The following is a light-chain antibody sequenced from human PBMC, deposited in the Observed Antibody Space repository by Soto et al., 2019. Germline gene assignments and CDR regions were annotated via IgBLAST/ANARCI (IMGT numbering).Light chain of an antibody. Sequence: DIQMTQSPSTLSASVGDRVTITCRASQSISSWLAWYQQKPGKAPKLLIYKASSLESGVPSRFSGSGSGTEFTLTISSLQPDDFAPYYCQQYNSYPITFGPGTKVD. CDR1: QSISSW. CDR2: KAS. CDR3: QQYNSYPIT. V-gene: IGKV1-5*03. J-gene: IGKJ3*01.